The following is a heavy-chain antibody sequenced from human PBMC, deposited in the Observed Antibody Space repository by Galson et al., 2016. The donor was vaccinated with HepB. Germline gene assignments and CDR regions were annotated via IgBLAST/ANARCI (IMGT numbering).Heavy chain of an antibody. J-gene: IGHJ3*02. Sequence: SVKVSCKASGYSFTDYAMHWVRQAPGQRLEWMGWINAGNGYTKYSQKFQGRVTITRDTSASTVYMELSSLRYEDTAVYHCARGKLDHGDSPLDIWGQGTMVTVSS. CDR2: INAGNGYT. CDR1: GYSFTDYA. CDR3: ARGKLDHGDSPLDI. V-gene: IGHV1-3*01. D-gene: IGHD4-17*01.